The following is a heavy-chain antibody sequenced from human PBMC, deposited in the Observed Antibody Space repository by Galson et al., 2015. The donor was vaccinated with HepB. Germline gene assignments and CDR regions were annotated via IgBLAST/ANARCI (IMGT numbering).Heavy chain of an antibody. Sequence: SLRLSCAGSGFIFGDYTVTWFRQAPGTGLECVGFIRSKAYGGTTEYAASVKNRFTISRDDSNSIAYLQMSSLKTDDTAVYYCCRDMAPLIRGVVHSWGQGALVTVSS. D-gene: IGHD2-21*01. CDR3: CRDMAPLIRGVVHS. J-gene: IGHJ4*02. V-gene: IGHV3-49*03. CDR1: GFIFGDYT. CDR2: IRSKAYGGTT.